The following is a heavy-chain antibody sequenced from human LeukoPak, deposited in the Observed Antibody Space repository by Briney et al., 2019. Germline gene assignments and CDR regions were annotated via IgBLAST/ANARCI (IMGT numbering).Heavy chain of an antibody. CDR3: ARDQVGYSGYINTFYFDN. Sequence: PGGSLRLSCAASGFTFSSYPMHWVRQAPGKGLEWVALISYDGSNKYYADSVKGRFTISRDNSKNTLYLQMNSLRAEDTAVYYCARDQVGYSGYINTFYFDNWGQGTLVTVSS. V-gene: IGHV3-30*04. CDR1: GFTFSSYP. J-gene: IGHJ4*02. D-gene: IGHD5-12*01. CDR2: ISYDGSNK.